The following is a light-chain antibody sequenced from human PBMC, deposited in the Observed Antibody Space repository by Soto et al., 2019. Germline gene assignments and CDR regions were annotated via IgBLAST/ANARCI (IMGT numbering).Light chain of an antibody. J-gene: IGKJ1*01. V-gene: IGKV3-15*01. CDR3: QQYNEWPRT. Sequence: EIVMTQSPVTLSVSPGERAALSCRASQSVSSNLAWYQHKPGQAPRLLIYGASTRATGIPARFSGSGSATEFTLTLSRLQSEDFAVYYCQQYNEWPRTFGQGTKVEIK. CDR1: QSVSSN. CDR2: GAS.